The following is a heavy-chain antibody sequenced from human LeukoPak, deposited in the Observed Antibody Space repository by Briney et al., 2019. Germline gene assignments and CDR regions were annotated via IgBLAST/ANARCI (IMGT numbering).Heavy chain of an antibody. Sequence: ASVKVSCKASGYTFTGYYMHWVRQAPGQGLECMGRINPNSGGTNYAQKFQGRVTMTRDTSISTAYMELSRLRSDDTAVYYCAREILTGYYSDYWGQGTLVTVSS. CDR2: INPNSGGT. V-gene: IGHV1-2*06. J-gene: IGHJ4*02. CDR3: AREILTGYYSDY. D-gene: IGHD3-9*01. CDR1: GYTFTGYY.